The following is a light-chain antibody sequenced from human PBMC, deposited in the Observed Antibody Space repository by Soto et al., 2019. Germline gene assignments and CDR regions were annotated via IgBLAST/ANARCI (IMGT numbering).Light chain of an antibody. J-gene: IGKJ3*01. V-gene: IGKV1-39*01. Sequence: DIPMTQSPSSLSASVGDTITITCRASRNINNYLNWYQQKPGKAPKLLIFGASSLQSGVPSRSSGSGSRTDFTLTINSLQPEDFATYCCQQTSAAPFTFGPGTKVDIK. CDR3: QQTSAAPFT. CDR2: GAS. CDR1: RNINNY.